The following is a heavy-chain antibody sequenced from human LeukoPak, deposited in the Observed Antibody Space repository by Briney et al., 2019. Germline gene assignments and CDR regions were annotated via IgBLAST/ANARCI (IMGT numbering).Heavy chain of an antibody. CDR3: ARSNQADDY. CDR1: GFAFSSYW. Sequence: GGSLRLSCAASGFAFSSYWMHWVRQVPGKGLVWVSRINPGGSSTAYADSVKGRFTISRDNAKHTLYLQMNSLRAEDTAVYYCARSNQADDYWGQGTLVTVSS. CDR2: INPGGSST. V-gene: IGHV3-74*01. J-gene: IGHJ4*02. D-gene: IGHD4-11*01.